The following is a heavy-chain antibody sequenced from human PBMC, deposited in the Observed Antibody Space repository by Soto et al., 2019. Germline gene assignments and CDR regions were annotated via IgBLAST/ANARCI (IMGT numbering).Heavy chain of an antibody. J-gene: IGHJ4*02. CDR1: GFTFSSYA. Sequence: EVQLLESGGGLVQPGGSLRLSCAASGFTFSSYAMRWVRQAPGKGLEWVSAISGSGGSTYYADSVKGRFTVSRDTSKNTLYLQMHSLRAEDTAVYYCARRVSGSYYDYWGQGTLVTVSS. CDR2: ISGSGGST. D-gene: IGHD1-26*01. V-gene: IGHV3-23*01. CDR3: ARRVSGSYYDY.